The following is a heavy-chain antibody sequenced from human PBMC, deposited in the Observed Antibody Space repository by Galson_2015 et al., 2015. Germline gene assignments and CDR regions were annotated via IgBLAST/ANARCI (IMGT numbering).Heavy chain of an antibody. CDR3: ARDGDYGDYNYYMDV. CDR2: ISYDGSNK. V-gene: IGHV3-30*01. J-gene: IGHJ6*03. CDR1: GFTFSSYA. D-gene: IGHD4-17*01. Sequence: SLRLSCAASGFTFSSYAMHWVRQAPGKGLEWVAVISYDGSNKYYADSVKGRFTISRDNSKNTLYLQMNSLRAEDTAVYYCARDGDYGDYNYYMDVWGKGTTVTVSS.